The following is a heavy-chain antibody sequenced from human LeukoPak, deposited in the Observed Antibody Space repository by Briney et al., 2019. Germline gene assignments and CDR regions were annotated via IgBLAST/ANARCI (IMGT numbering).Heavy chain of an antibody. CDR1: GLGFSTYW. CDR2: INQDGSGT. CDR3: AKGDPVSGVY. V-gene: IGHV3-7*01. D-gene: IGHD3-16*01. Sequence: GGSLRLSCAASGLGFSTYWMTWVRQAPGKGLEWVANINQDGSGTYYVDSVTGRFTISRDNAKSSLYLQVNSLRAEDSAVYYCAKGDPVSGVYWGRGTLVTVSS. J-gene: IGHJ4*02.